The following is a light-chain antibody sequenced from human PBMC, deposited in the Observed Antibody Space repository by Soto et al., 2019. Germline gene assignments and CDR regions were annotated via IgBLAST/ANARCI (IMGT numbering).Light chain of an antibody. V-gene: IGKV1-5*03. Sequence: DIRMTQSPSTLSGSVGDRVTITCRASQTISSWLAWYQQKPGKAPKLLIYKASTLKSGVPSRFSGSGSGTEFTLTISSLQPDDFATYYCQHYNSYSAAFGQGTKV. CDR3: QHYNSYSAA. CDR2: KAS. J-gene: IGKJ1*01. CDR1: QTISSW.